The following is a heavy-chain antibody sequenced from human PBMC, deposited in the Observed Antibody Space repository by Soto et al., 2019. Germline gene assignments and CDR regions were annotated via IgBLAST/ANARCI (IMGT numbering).Heavy chain of an antibody. CDR1: GFSLSTSGVG. J-gene: IGHJ4*02. CDR3: AHTRAILWFGELLLSFDY. V-gene: IGHV2-5*01. CDR2: IYWNDDK. Sequence: SGPTLVNPTQTLTLTCTFSGFSLSTSGVGVGWIRQPPGKALEWLALIYWNDDKRYSPSLKSRLTITKDTSKNQVVLTMTNMDPVDTATYYCAHTRAILWFGELLLSFDYWGQGTLVTVSS. D-gene: IGHD3-10*01.